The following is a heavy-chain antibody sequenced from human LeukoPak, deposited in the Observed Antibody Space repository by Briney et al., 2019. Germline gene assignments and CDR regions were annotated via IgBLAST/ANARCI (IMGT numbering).Heavy chain of an antibody. J-gene: IGHJ5*02. V-gene: IGHV4-59*01. CDR2: IYYSGST. CDR3: AREVSSSWYTHWFDP. CDR1: GGSISSYY. D-gene: IGHD6-13*01. Sequence: SETLSLTCTVSGGSISSYYWSWIRQPPGKGLEWIGYIYYSGSTNYNPSLKSRVTISVDTSKNQFSLKLSSVTAADTAVYYCAREVSSSWYTHWFDPWGQGTLVTVSS.